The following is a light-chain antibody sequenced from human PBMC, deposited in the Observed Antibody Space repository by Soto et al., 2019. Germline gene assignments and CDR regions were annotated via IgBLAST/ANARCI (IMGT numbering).Light chain of an antibody. CDR3: QQYGSSTLT. Sequence: EIVLTQPPGTLSLSPGERVTLSCRASQSVSSSYLAWYQQKPGQAPRLLIYGASSRATGIPDRFSGSGSGTDFTLTISRLEPEDFAVYYCQQYGSSTLTFGGGTKVEIK. J-gene: IGKJ4*01. CDR1: QSVSSSY. CDR2: GAS. V-gene: IGKV3-20*01.